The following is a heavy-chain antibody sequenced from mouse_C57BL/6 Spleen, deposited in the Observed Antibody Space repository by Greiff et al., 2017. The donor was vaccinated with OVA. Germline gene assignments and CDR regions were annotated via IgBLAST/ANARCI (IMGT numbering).Heavy chain of an antibody. J-gene: IGHJ1*03. CDR2: INYDGSGT. CDR3: AREKFYCSPYWYFDV. D-gene: IGHD1-1*01. Sequence: EVQLVESEGGLVQPGSSMKLSCTASGFTFSDYYMAWVRQVPEKGLEWVANINYDGSGTYYLDSLKSRFIISRDNAKNILYLQMSSLKSEDTATYYCAREKFYCSPYWYFDVWGTGTTVTVSS. V-gene: IGHV5-16*01. CDR1: GFTFSDYY.